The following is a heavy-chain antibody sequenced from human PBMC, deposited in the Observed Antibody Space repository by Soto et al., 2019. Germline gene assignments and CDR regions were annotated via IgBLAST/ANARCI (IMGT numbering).Heavy chain of an antibody. CDR2: TYYLSKWYT. J-gene: IGHJ5*02. CDR1: GDSVSSNSAA. V-gene: IGHV6-1*01. Sequence: QSQTLSLTCAISGDSVSSNSAAWNWIRQSPSRGLEWLSRTYYLSKWYTDYALSVKGRMTITPDTSKNQFSLQLNSVTPEDTAVYYCARGRLGTNWLDPWGQGTLVTVSS. CDR3: ARGRLGTNWLDP. D-gene: IGHD3-9*01.